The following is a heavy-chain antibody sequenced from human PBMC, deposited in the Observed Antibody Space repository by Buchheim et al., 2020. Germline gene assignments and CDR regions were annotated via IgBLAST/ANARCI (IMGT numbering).Heavy chain of an antibody. J-gene: IGHJ5*02. V-gene: IGHV3-49*04. D-gene: IGHD1/OR15-1a*01. CDR3: GVAAANKAFWFDP. Sequence: EVQVVESGGGLVQPGRSLRLSCAVSGLTFGDYALTWVRQAPGKGLEWVCLIRSEAYGGTADYAASVKGRFAMSRADSESIAYLQMNSLKMEDTAVYSCGVAAANKAFWFDPWGQGTL. CDR2: IRSEAYGGTA. CDR1: GLTFGDYA.